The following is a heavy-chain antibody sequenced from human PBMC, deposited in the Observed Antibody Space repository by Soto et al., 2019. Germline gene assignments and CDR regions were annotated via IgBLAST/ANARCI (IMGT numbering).Heavy chain of an antibody. CDR1: GFSFESYG. D-gene: IGHD1-26*01. CDR2: VSFDSKNK. CDR3: AKESVEATYSYYGMDV. V-gene: IGHV3-30*18. Sequence: LVASGGGVVQAGRSLTLSCGGSGFSFESYGMHWVRQAPGKGLEWVATVSFDSKNKYYIDSVEGRFTISRDNSKKMLSLQMTSLRHEDTAVYYCAKESVEATYSYYGMDVWGPGTTVTVSS. J-gene: IGHJ6*02.